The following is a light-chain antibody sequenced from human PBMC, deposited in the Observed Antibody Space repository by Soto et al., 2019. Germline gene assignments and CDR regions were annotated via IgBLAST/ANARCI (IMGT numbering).Light chain of an antibody. CDR3: CSFAGLYTLV. V-gene: IGLV2-11*01. CDR2: DVT. Sequence: QSVLTQPPSVSGAPGQRVTISCTGSSTDVGGYNYVSWYQQHPGKVPKLIIFDVTKRPSGVPDRFSASKSGNTASLTIAGLQDEDEAAYSCCSFAGLYTLVFGTGTKVT. J-gene: IGLJ1*01. CDR1: STDVGGYNY.